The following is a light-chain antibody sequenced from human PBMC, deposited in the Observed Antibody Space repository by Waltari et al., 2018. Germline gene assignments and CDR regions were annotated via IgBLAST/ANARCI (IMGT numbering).Light chain of an antibody. CDR3: TTYPDTNTPVV. CDR2: DVS. Sequence: QSALTQPASVSGSPGQSVTISCTGSSSHGDEYQIVTWFRQHPGKVPKLILFDVSNRPSDISNRFSGYKSGNTAYLTISRLQADDEADYYCTTYPDTNTPVVFGGGTKVTV. V-gene: IGLV2-14*03. CDR1: SSHGDEYQI. J-gene: IGLJ2*01.